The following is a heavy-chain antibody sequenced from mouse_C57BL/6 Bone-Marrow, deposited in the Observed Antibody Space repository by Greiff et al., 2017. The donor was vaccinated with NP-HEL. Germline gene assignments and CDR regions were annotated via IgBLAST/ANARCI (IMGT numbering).Heavy chain of an antibody. Sequence: EVQGVESGGGLVKPGGSLKLSCAASGFTFSSYAMSWVRQTPEKRLEWVATISDGGSYTYYPDNVKGRFTISRDNAKNNLYLQMSHLKSEDTAMYYCVYYYGSSRYFDVWGTGTTVTVSS. V-gene: IGHV5-4*01. CDR2: ISDGGSYT. CDR1: GFTFSSYA. D-gene: IGHD1-1*01. J-gene: IGHJ1*03. CDR3: VYYYGSSRYFDV.